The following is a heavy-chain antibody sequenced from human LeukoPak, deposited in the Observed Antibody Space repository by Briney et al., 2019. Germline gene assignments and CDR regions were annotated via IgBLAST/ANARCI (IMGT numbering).Heavy chain of an antibody. CDR1: DGSIGSSTYF. V-gene: IGHV4-39*01. D-gene: IGHD2-21*01. Sequence: SETLSLTCSVSDGSIGSSTYFWAWIRQPPGKGLEWLGSIYYSGSTYYNPSLKSRVTISVDTSKNQFSLKLSSVTAADTALYYCATILSFNWYFDLWGRGTLVSVSS. CDR3: ATILSFNWYFDL. CDR2: IYYSGST. J-gene: IGHJ2*01.